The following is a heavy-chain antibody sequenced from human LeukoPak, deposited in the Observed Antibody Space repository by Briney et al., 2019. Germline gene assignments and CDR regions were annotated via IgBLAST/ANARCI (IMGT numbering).Heavy chain of an antibody. V-gene: IGHV5-51*01. J-gene: IGHJ4*02. CDR2: IYPGDSDT. Sequence: GASLKISCKGSGYSFTSYWIGWVRQMPGKGLEWMGIIYPGDSDTRYSPSFQGQVTISADKSISTAYLQWSSLKASDTAMYYCARRHYYGSGSYPLPFDYWGQGTLVTVSS. CDR3: ARRHYYGSGSYPLPFDY. CDR1: GYSFTSYW. D-gene: IGHD3-10*01.